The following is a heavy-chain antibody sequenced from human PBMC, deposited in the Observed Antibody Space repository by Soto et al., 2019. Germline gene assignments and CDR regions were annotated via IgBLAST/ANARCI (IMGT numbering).Heavy chain of an antibody. V-gene: IGHV1-69*13. CDR1: EGTFSSYA. CDR3: ASKGIQLWTLDY. CDR2: IIPIFGTA. D-gene: IGHD5-18*01. Sequence: SVKVSCKASEGTFSSYAISWVRQAPGQGLEWMGGIIPIFGTANYAQKFQGRVTITADESTSTAYMELSSLRSEDTAVYYCASKGIQLWTLDYWGQGTLVTVSS. J-gene: IGHJ4*02.